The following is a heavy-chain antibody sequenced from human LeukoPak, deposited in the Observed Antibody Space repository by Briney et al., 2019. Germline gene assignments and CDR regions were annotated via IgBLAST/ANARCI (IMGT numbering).Heavy chain of an antibody. CDR2: INPNSGGT. CDR3: ARVGVVGTGYYFDY. D-gene: IGHD3-3*01. Sequence: ASVKVSCKASGYTFTGYYMHWVRQAPGQGLEWMGRINPNSGGTNYAQKFQGRVTMTRDTSISTAYMELSRLRSDDTAVYYCARVGVVGTGYYFDYWGQGTLVTVSS. J-gene: IGHJ4*02. V-gene: IGHV1-2*06. CDR1: GYTFTGYY.